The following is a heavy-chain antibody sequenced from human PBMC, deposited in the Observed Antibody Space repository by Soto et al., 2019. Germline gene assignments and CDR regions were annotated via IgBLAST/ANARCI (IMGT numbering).Heavy chain of an antibody. D-gene: IGHD3-9*01. J-gene: IGHJ4*02. V-gene: IGHV3-21*01. CDR2: ISSSSSYI. CDR1: GFTFSTYN. Sequence: EVQVVEPGGGLVKPGGSLRLSCAVSGFTFSTYNMNWVRQAPGKGLQWVSSISSSSSYIYYADSVKGRFTISRDNAKNSLYLQMNSLRVEDTAVYYCSRYYDSLTGYNDWGQGTLVIVSS. CDR3: SRYYDSLTGYND.